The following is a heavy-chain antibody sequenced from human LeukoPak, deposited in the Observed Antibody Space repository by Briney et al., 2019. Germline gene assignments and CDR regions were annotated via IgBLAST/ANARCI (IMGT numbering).Heavy chain of an antibody. J-gene: IGHJ4*02. CDR3: ARLPYCGSASCPFDY. V-gene: IGHV4-30-2*02. CDR2: IYHSGST. Sequence: PSETLSLTCTVSGGSISSGGYYWSWIRQPPGKGLEWIGYIYHSGSTYYNPSLKSRVTISVDTSKNQFSLKLSSVTAADTAVYYCARLPYCGSASCPFDYWGQGTLVTVSS. CDR1: GGSISSGGYY. D-gene: IGHD2-2*01.